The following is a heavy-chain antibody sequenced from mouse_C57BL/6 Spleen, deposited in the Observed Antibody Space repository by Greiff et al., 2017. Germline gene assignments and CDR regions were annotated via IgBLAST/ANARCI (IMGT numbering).Heavy chain of an antibody. CDR2: ISSGGDYI. V-gene: IGHV5-9-1*02. CDR3: TRDRERFDY. J-gene: IGHJ2*01. CDR1: GFTFSSYA. Sequence: EVKLVESGEGLVKPGGSLKLSCAASGFTFSSYAMSWVRQTPEERLEWVAYISSGGDYIYYADTVKGRFTLSRDNARNTLYLQMSRLKSEDTAMYYCTRDRERFDYWGQGTTLTVSS.